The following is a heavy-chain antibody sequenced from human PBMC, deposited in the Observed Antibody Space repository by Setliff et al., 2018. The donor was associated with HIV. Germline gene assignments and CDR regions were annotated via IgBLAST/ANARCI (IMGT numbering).Heavy chain of an antibody. V-gene: IGHV4-61*09. D-gene: IGHD3-10*01. Sequence: PSETLSLTCTVSGGSISSGSYYWSWIRQPAGKGLEWIGHIYTSGSTNYNTSLKSRVTISVDTSKNQFSLKLSSVAAADTAVYYCARDQGHGSGRSYYYYYMDVWGKGTTVTVSS. J-gene: IGHJ6*03. CDR1: GGSISSGSYY. CDR3: ARDQGHGSGRSYYYYYMDV. CDR2: IYTSGST.